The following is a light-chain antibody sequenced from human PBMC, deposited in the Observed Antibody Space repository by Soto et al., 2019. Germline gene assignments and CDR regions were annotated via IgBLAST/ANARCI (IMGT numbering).Light chain of an antibody. CDR2: GAS. CDR1: QSVNNNY. J-gene: IGKJ2*01. Sequence: EIVLTQSPGTLSLSPGERATLSCRASQSVNNNYLAWYQQKPGQAPSLLIYGASSRATGIPDRFSGSGSGTDFTLTISRLEPEDFAVYYCQQYGSSQYTFGQGTKLEIK. V-gene: IGKV3-20*01. CDR3: QQYGSSQYT.